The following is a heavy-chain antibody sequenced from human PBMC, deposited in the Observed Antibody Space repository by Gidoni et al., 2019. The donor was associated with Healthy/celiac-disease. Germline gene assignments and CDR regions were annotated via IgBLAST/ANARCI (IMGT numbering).Heavy chain of an antibody. CDR1: GGSLSRGGYS. V-gene: IGHV4-31*03. Sequence: QVQQQQTGPGLVKPSPPLSLTFTVPGGSLSRGGYSWSWIRQHPGKGLEWIGYIYYSGSTYYNPSLKSRVTISVDTSKNQVSLKLSSVTAADTAGYYCARGGEGFDYWGQGTLVTVSS. D-gene: IGHD3-16*01. CDR3: ARGGEGFDY. J-gene: IGHJ4*02. CDR2: IYYSGST.